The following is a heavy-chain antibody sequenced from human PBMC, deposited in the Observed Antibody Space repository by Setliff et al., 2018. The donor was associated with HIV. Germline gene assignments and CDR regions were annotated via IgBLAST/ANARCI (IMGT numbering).Heavy chain of an antibody. CDR1: GGSFSGFY. D-gene: IGHD6-6*01. CDR3: ARRYRIAARPKWFDP. J-gene: IGHJ5*02. CDR2: INHSGKT. Sequence: SETLSLTCAVYGGSFSGFYWSWIRQAPGKGLEWIGEINHSGKTNYNPSLKSRITLSVDTSENQFALKLASVTAADTAVYYCARRYRIAARPKWFDPWGQGTLVTVSS. V-gene: IGHV4-34*01.